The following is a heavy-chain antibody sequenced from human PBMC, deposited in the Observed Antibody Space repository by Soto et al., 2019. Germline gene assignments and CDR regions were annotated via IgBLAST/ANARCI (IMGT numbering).Heavy chain of an antibody. CDR1: GFTFSSYS. V-gene: IGHV3-21*01. CDR3: ARDASGGTPEGWFDP. J-gene: IGHJ5*02. CDR2: ISSSSSYI. D-gene: IGHD2-15*01. Sequence: EVQLVESGGGLVKPGGSLRLSCAASGFTFSSYSMNWVRQPPGKGLEWVSSISSSSSYIYYADSVKRRFTISRDNAKNSLYLQRNSLRAEDTTVYYCARDASGGTPEGWFDPWGQGTLVTVSS.